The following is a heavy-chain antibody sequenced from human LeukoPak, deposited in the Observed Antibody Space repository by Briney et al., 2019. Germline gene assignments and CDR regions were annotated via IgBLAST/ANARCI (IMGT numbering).Heavy chain of an antibody. Sequence: GGSLRLSCAASGFTFSSYAMHWVRQAPGKGLEWVAVISYDGSNKYYADSVKGRFTISRDNSKNTLYLQMNSLRAEDTAVYYCAREMEGYYDSSGYLIYWGQGTLVTVSS. CDR2: ISYDGSNK. D-gene: IGHD3-22*01. CDR3: AREMEGYYDSSGYLIY. J-gene: IGHJ4*02. CDR1: GFTFSSYA. V-gene: IGHV3-30*04.